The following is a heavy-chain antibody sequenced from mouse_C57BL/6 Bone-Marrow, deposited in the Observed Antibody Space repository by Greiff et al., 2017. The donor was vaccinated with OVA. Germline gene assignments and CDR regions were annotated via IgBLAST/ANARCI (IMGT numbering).Heavy chain of an antibody. Sequence: VQLQQSGAELVRPGASVKLSCTASGFNIKDDYMHWVKQRPEQGLEWIGWIDPENGDTEYASKFQGKATITADTSSNTAYLQLSSLTSEDTAVYYCTTSLYYSNYFDYWGQGTTLTVSS. J-gene: IGHJ2*01. CDR1: GFNIKDDY. D-gene: IGHD2-12*01. CDR2: IDPENGDT. CDR3: TTSLYYSNYFDY. V-gene: IGHV14-4*01.